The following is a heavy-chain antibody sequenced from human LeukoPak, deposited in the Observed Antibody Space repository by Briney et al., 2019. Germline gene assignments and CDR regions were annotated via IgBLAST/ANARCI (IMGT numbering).Heavy chain of an antibody. J-gene: IGHJ4*02. CDR1: GGSISSGGYY. V-gene: IGHV4-31*03. CDR2: IYYSGST. Sequence: SQTLSLTCTVSGGSISSGGYYWSWIRQHPGKGLGWIGYIYYSGSTYYNPSLKSRVTISVDTSKNQFSLKLSSVTAADTAVYYCARAYYYDSSVDYWGQGTLVTVSS. CDR3: ARAYYYDSSVDY. D-gene: IGHD3-22*01.